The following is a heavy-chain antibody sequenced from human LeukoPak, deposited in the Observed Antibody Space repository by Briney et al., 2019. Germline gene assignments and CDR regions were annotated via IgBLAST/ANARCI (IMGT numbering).Heavy chain of an antibody. CDR1: GYTFTGYY. CDR2: INPNSGGT. D-gene: IGHD3-22*01. CDR3: ARATYYYDSSGPPEWYFDL. J-gene: IGHJ2*01. Sequence: ASVKVSCKASGYTFTGYYMHWVRQAPGQGLEWMGRINPNSGGTNYAQKFQGRVTMTRDTSISTAYMELSRLRSDDTAVYYCARATYYYDSSGPPEWYFDLWGRGTLVTVSS. V-gene: IGHV1-2*06.